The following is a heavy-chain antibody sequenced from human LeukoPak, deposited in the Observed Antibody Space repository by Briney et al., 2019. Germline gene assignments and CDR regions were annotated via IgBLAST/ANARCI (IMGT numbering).Heavy chain of an antibody. CDR2: IYPGDSDT. D-gene: IGHD3-10*01. J-gene: IGHJ6*02. V-gene: IGHV5-51*01. CDR1: GYSFTSYW. CDR3: ARLPHYYGSGSYDESYYYYGMDV. Sequence: GESLKISCKGSGYSFTSYWIGWVRQMPGKGLEWMGIIYPGDSDTRYSPSFQGQVTISADKSISTAYLQWSSLKASDTAMYYCARLPHYYGSGSYDESYYYYGMDVWGQGTTVTVSS.